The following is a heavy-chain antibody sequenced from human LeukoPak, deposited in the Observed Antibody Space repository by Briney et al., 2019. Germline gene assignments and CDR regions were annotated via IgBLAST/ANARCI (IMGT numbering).Heavy chain of an antibody. CDR2: ISGGSGGST. V-gene: IGHV3-23*01. Sequence: GGSLRLSCAASGFTFTTYAMSWVRQAPGKGLEWVSGISGGSGGSTYYADSVKGRFTISRDSSKNTLYLQMNSLRAEDTAMYYCARLHDSGWSYFDSWGQGTLVTVSS. D-gene: IGHD6-19*01. CDR1: GFTFTTYA. CDR3: ARLHDSGWSYFDS. J-gene: IGHJ4*02.